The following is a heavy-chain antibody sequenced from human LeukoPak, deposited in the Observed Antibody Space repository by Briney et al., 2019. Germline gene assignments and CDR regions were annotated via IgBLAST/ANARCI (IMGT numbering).Heavy chain of an antibody. J-gene: IGHJ5*02. V-gene: IGHV3-74*01. CDR1: GFTFSSYW. CDR2: INSDGSST. Sequence: GGSLRLSCAASGFTFSSYWMHWVRQAPGKGLVWVSRINSDGSSTSYADSVKGRLTISRDNAKNTLYLQMNSLRAEDTAVYYCARGPRGLGRFDPWGQGTLVTVSS. D-gene: IGHD3-22*01. CDR3: ARGPRGLGRFDP.